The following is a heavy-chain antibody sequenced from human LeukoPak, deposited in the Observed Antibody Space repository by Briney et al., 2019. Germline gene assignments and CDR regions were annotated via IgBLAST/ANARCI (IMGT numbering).Heavy chain of an antibody. J-gene: IGHJ3*02. CDR3: ARSPYSESYYGDALDI. D-gene: IGHD1-26*01. V-gene: IGHV3-11*04. CDR1: GFTFSDYN. Sequence: SGGSLRLSCAASGFTFSDYNMRWIRQAPGKGLEWVSSISRSGSTKYYADSVKGRFTNSRDNAKNSLFLQMNSLRAEDTAVYYCARSPYSESYYGDALDIWGQGTMVTVSS. CDR2: ISRSGSTK.